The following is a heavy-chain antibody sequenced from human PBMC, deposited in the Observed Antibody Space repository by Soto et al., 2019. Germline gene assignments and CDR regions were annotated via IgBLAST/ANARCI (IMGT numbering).Heavy chain of an antibody. CDR1: GYTFTSYG. V-gene: IGHV1-18*01. Sequence: ASVKVSCKASGYTFTSYGISWVRQAPGQGLEWMGWISAYNGNTNYAQKLQGRVTMTTDTSTSTAYVELRSLRSDDTAVYYCARVGSIVVVPDFDYWGQGTLVTVSS. CDR3: ARVGSIVVVPDFDY. J-gene: IGHJ4*02. CDR2: ISAYNGNT. D-gene: IGHD2-2*01.